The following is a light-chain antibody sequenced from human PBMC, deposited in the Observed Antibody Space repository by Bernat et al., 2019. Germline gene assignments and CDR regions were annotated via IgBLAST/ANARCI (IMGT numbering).Light chain of an antibody. J-gene: IGKJ1*01. CDR2: WAS. V-gene: IGKV4-1*01. CDR3: LQYYATPRT. Sequence: DIVLTQSPDSLAVSLGERATINCKSSQSVLYSSTNNNYLAWYQQKPGQPPKLLIYWASTRESGVPDRFSGSGSGTDFTLTISSLQAEDVALYYCLQYYATPRTFGQGTKVEIK. CDR1: QSVLYSSTNNNY.